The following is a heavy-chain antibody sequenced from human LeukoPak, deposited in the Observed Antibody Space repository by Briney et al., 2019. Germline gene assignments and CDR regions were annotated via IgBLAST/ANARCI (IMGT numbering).Heavy chain of an antibody. CDR1: GGTFSSYA. D-gene: IGHD3-9*01. Sequence: ASVKVSCKASGGTFSSYAISWVRQAPGQGLEWMGMIIPILGIANYAQKFQGRVTITADKSTSTAYMELSSLRSEDTAVYYCARESDDILTGYSDWGQGTLVTVS. V-gene: IGHV1-69*04. CDR2: IIPILGIA. CDR3: ARESDDILTGYSD. J-gene: IGHJ4*02.